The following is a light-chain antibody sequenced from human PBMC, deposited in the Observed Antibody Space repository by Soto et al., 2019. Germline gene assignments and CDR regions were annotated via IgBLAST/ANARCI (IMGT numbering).Light chain of an antibody. J-gene: IGLJ3*02. Sequence: QSALTQPASVSGSPGQSITISCTGTGSDVGGYNYVSWYQQHPGKAPKLMIYEVSNRPSGVSNRFSGSKSGNTASLTISGLQAEDEADYYCSSYTTSSTHWVFGGRTKVTVL. CDR3: SSYTTSSTHWV. V-gene: IGLV2-14*01. CDR2: EVS. CDR1: GSDVGGYNY.